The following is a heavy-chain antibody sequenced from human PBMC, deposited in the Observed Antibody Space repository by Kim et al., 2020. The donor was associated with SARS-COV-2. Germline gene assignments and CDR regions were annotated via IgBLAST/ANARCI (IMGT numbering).Heavy chain of an antibody. Sequence: GGSLRRSCAASGFTFSSYGMHWVRQAPGKGLEWVAVIWYDGSNKYYAESVKGRFTISRDNAMNTLYLQMNSLRAEDTAVYYCAKDPGYGDYYFDYWGQGTLVTVSS. CDR1: GFTFSSYG. D-gene: IGHD4-17*01. J-gene: IGHJ4*02. CDR2: IWYDGSNK. CDR3: AKDPGYGDYYFDY. V-gene: IGHV3-33*06.